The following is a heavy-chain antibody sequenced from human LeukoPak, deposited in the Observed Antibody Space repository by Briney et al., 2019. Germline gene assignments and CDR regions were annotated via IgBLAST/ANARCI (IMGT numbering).Heavy chain of an antibody. V-gene: IGHV3-7*01. CDR2: IKEDGSEK. Sequence: GGSLRLSCAASGFTFSTYWMSWVRQAPGKGLEWVANIKEDGSEKYYGGSVKGRFTISRDNAKNSLYLEMNSLRVKDTAVYYCARDSSGYQWGQGTLVTVSS. J-gene: IGHJ4*02. D-gene: IGHD3-22*01. CDR1: GFTFSTYW. CDR3: ARDSSGYQ.